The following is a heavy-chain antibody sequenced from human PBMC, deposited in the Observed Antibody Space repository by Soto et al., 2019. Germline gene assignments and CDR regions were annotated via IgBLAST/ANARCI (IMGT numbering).Heavy chain of an antibody. Sequence: ASVKVSCKASGYTFTGYYMHWVRQAPGKGLEWVSSISPTGTFMNSADSLKDRFSISRDNAEKSPFLQMNSLRAEDTAVYYCARGGLYGDVPGWTGDAFDLWGQGTKVTVSS. J-gene: IGHJ3*01. CDR1: GYTFTGYY. CDR2: ISPTGTFM. D-gene: IGHD4-17*01. V-gene: IGHV3-21*01. CDR3: ARGGLYGDVPGWTGDAFDL.